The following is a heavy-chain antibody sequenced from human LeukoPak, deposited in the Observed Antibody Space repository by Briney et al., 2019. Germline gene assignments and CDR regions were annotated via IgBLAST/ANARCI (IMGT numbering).Heavy chain of an antibody. CDR2: MNPNSGNT. D-gene: IGHD4-17*01. Sequence: ASVKVSCRASGYTFTSYDINWVRQATGQGLEWMGWMNPNSGNTGYAQKFQGRVTMTRNTSISTAYMELSSLRSEDTAVYYCARAYGDYRGYYYYMDVWGKGTMVTVSS. V-gene: IGHV1-8*01. CDR3: ARAYGDYRGYYYYMDV. CDR1: GYTFTSYD. J-gene: IGHJ6*03.